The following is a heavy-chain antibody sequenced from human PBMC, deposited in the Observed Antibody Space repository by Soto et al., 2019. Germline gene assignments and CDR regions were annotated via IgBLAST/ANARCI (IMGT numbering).Heavy chain of an antibody. Sequence: QLQLQESGPGLVKPSETLSLICNVSGGSVGSSGYYWGWIRQAPGKGLEWIVSSYYSAGSYYNPSLKTRATTSMDASTNQFSLTMTSVTAADTAVYYCARHTSRGYSSSWFFDDWGQGTLVTVSS. CDR1: GGSVGSSGYY. V-gene: IGHV4-39*01. D-gene: IGHD2-2*01. CDR3: ARHTSRGYSSSWFFDD. CDR2: SYYSAGS. J-gene: IGHJ4*02.